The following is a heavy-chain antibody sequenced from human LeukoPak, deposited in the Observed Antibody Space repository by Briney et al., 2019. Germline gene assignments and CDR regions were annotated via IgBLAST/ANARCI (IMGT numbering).Heavy chain of an antibody. V-gene: IGHV4-39*07. Sequence: SETLSLTCTVSGGSISSSNYYWGWIRQPPGKGLEWIGSIYYSGSTYYNPSLKSRVTISVDTSKNQFSLKLSSVTAADTAVYYCAKLDPVIRLGFGYWGQGTLVTVSS. D-gene: IGHD2/OR15-2a*01. CDR1: GGSISSSNYY. J-gene: IGHJ4*02. CDR3: AKLDPVIRLGFGY. CDR2: IYYSGST.